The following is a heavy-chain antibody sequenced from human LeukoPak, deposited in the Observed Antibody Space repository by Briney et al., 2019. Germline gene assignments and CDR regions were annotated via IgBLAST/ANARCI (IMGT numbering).Heavy chain of an antibody. CDR1: GFTFSSYW. CDR2: IKQDGSEK. J-gene: IGHJ6*02. V-gene: IGHV3-7*01. CDR3: ARVKDSSGYYYDYYYYYGMDV. Sequence: PGGSLRLSCAASGFTFSSYWMSWVRQAPGKGLEWVANIKQDGSEKYYVDSVKGRFTISRDNAKNSLYLQMNSLRAEDTAVYYCARVKDSSGYYYDYYYYYGMDVWGQGTTVTVSS. D-gene: IGHD3-22*01.